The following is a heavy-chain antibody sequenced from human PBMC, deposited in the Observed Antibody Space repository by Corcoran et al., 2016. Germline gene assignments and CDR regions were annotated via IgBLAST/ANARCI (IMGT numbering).Heavy chain of an antibody. Sequence: QVHLVQSGAEVKKPGASVKVSCKASGYTFTNYYMHLVRQAPGQGLEWIGVINPSGDTTIYTQNFQGRVTLTRDTSTSTVYMELSSLRSDDTAMYYCARGRYRLLWGDYWGQGTLVTVSS. J-gene: IGHJ4*02. CDR2: INPSGDTT. V-gene: IGHV1-46*01. CDR3: ARGRYRLLWGDY. D-gene: IGHD2-2*01. CDR1: GYTFTNYY.